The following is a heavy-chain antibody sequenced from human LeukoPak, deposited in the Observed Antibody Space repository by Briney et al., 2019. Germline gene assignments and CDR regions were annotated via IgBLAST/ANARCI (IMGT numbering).Heavy chain of an antibody. CDR3: ASYLGGYNNWFDP. Sequence: ASVKVSRKASGYTFTGYYMHWVRQAPGQGLEWMGWINPNSGGTNYAQKFQGRVTMTRDTSISTAYMELSRLRSDDTAVYYCASYLGGYNNWFDPWGQGTLVTVSS. CDR1: GYTFTGYY. D-gene: IGHD1-14*01. V-gene: IGHV1-2*02. J-gene: IGHJ5*02. CDR2: INPNSGGT.